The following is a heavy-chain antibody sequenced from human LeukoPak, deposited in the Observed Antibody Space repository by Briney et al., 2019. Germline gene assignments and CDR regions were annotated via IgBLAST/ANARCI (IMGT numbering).Heavy chain of an antibody. CDR3: ATLYSSSWYSRGNFDY. J-gene: IGHJ4*02. CDR1: GFTFDDYG. Sequence: RPGGSLRLSCAASGFTFDDYGMSWVRQARGKWLEWVSGINWNGGSTGYADSVKGRFTISRDNAKNSLYLQMNSLRAEDTALYYCATLYSSSWYSRGNFDYWGQGTLVTVSS. V-gene: IGHV3-20*04. D-gene: IGHD6-13*01. CDR2: INWNGGST.